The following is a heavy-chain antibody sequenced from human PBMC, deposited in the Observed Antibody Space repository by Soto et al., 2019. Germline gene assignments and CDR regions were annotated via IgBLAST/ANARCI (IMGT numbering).Heavy chain of an antibody. V-gene: IGHV1-2*02. CDR3: AGDMAVAGTSVFDC. CDR1: GYTFTGYY. Sequence: GASVKVSCKASGYTFTGYYMHWVRQAPGQGLEWMGWINPNSGDTKNAQKFQGRVTMTRDTSTSTAYMELSRVTSDDTAVYYCAGDMAVAGTSVFDCWGQGNLVTVSS. D-gene: IGHD6-19*01. CDR2: INPNSGDT. J-gene: IGHJ5*01.